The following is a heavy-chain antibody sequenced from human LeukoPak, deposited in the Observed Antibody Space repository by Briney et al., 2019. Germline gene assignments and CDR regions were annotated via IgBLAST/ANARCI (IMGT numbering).Heavy chain of an antibody. CDR2: INPNSGGT. V-gene: IGHV1-2*02. CDR1: GYSLSDNY. Sequence: ASVKVSCKASGYSLSDNYMHWVRQAPGQGLEWMGWINPNSGGTNYAQKFQGRVTMTRDASISTAYLELSRLRSDDTAVYYCGREVYGDSSFDYWGQGTLLTVSS. CDR3: GREVYGDSSFDY. J-gene: IGHJ4*02. D-gene: IGHD4-17*01.